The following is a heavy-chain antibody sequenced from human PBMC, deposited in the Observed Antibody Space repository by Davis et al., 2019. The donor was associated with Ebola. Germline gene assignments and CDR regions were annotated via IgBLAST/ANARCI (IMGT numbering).Heavy chain of an antibody. CDR2: MNPNSGNT. D-gene: IGHD3-16*02. CDR1: GYTFINYD. V-gene: IGHV1-8*01. Sequence: ASVKVSCKASGYTFINYDIAWVRQATGQGLEWMGWMNPNSGNTGYAQKFQGRVIMTRNTSINTAYMQVSSLTSEDSAVYYCAREIKRATQGSFFDYWGQGTLVTVAS. J-gene: IGHJ4*02. CDR3: AREIKRATQGSFFDY.